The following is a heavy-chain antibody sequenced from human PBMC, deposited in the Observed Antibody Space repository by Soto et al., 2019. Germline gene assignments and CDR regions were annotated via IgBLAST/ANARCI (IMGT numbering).Heavy chain of an antibody. Sequence: GGSLRLSCAASGFTFSSYAMHWVRQAPGKGLEYVSVISSNGGSTYYADSVKGRFTISRDNSKNMVYLQMGSLRAEDMAVYYCARADIVGRGYGMDVWGQGTTVTVSS. CDR2: ISSNGGST. V-gene: IGHV3-64*02. D-gene: IGHD2-15*01. CDR1: GFTFSSYA. J-gene: IGHJ6*02. CDR3: ARADIVGRGYGMDV.